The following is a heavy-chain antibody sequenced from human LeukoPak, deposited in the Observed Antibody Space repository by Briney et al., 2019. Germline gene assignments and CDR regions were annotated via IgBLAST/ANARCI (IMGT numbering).Heavy chain of an antibody. CDR3: ARDLGRVLLWFGELNYGMDV. CDR2: INPNSGGT. CDR1: GYTFTGYY. V-gene: IGHV1-2*02. D-gene: IGHD3-10*01. J-gene: IGHJ6*02. Sequence: ASVKVSCKASGYTFTGYYMHWVRQAPGQGLEWMGWINPNSGGTNYAQKFQGRATMTRDTSISTAYMELSRLRSDDTAVYYCARDLGRVLLWFGELNYGMDVWGQGTTVTVSS.